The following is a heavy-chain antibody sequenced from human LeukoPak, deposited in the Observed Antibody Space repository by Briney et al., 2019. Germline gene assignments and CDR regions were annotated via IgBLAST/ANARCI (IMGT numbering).Heavy chain of an antibody. D-gene: IGHD3-9*01. J-gene: IGHJ4*02. Sequence: PGGSLRLSCAASGFTVSSNYMSWVRQAPGKGLEWVSVIYSGGSTYYADSVKGRFTISRDNSKNTLYLQMNSLRAEDTAAYYCARLVIPYYFDYWGQGTLVTVSS. CDR1: GFTVSSNY. CDR3: ARLVIPYYFDY. CDR2: IYSGGST. V-gene: IGHV3-53*01.